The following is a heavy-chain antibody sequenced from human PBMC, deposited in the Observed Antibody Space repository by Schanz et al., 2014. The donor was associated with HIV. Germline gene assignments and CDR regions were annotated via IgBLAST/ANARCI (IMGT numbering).Heavy chain of an antibody. J-gene: IGHJ4*02. Sequence: QLQLQESGSGLVKPSQTLSLTCAVSGGSVSSADYSWSWIRQPPGKGLEWIGEINHGGSTNYNPSLKSGVTISGEASKNQFSLKLSSVTAADTSFYYCARDSTMDYFDYWGQGTLVTVSS. CDR3: ARDSTMDYFDY. CDR1: GGSVSSADYS. V-gene: IGHV4-30-2*01. CDR2: INHGGST. D-gene: IGHD3-3*02.